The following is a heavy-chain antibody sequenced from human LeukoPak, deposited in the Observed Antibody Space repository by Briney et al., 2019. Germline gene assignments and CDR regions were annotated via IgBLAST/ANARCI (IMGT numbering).Heavy chain of an antibody. V-gene: IGHV3-74*01. CDR1: GFTFTRYW. D-gene: IGHD5-12*01. J-gene: IGHJ4*02. CDR3: VSGYDNTDFEF. CDR2: TNGDGSDT. Sequence: TGGSLRLSCAASGFTFTRYWMHWVRQAPGKGLVWVSCTNGDGSDTSYADSVKGRFTISRDNAKNTLHLQMNSLRVEDTAVYYCVSGYDNTDFEFWGQGTLVTVSS.